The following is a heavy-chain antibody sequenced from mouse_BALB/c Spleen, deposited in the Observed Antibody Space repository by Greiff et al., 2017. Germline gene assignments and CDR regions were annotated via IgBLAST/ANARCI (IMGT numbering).Heavy chain of an antibody. CDR3: ERDRYYGYAMDY. CDR1: GYSITSGYY. J-gene: IGHJ4*01. Sequence: EVQLMESGPGLVKPSQSLSLTCSVTGYSITSGYYWNWIRQLPGNKLEWMGYIRYDGSNNYNPSLKNRISITRATSKNQFFLKLNSVTTEDTATYYCERDRYYGYAMDYWGQGTSVTVSS. V-gene: IGHV3-6*02. CDR2: IRYDGSN. D-gene: IGHD1-1*02.